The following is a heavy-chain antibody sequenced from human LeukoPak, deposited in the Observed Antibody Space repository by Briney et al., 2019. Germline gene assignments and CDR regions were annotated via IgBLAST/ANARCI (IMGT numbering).Heavy chain of an antibody. CDR2: ISTTSRAI. Sequence: GGSLRLSCAASGFTFSSYTMNWVRQAPGKGLEWVAHISTTSRAIYYADSVRGRFTVSRDNAKNSLFLQLNSLREEDTAIYYCARDKGGQALIAPLDYWGQGTMVTVSS. D-gene: IGHD3-16*01. J-gene: IGHJ4*02. V-gene: IGHV3-48*02. CDR3: ARDKGGQALIAPLDY. CDR1: GFTFSSYT.